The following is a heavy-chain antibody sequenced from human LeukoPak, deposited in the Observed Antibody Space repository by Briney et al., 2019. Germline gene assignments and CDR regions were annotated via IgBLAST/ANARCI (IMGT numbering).Heavy chain of an antibody. V-gene: IGHV3-74*01. Sequence: GGSLRLSCAASGFTFSSYWMHWVRQAPGKGLVWVSRINSDGSSTIYADSGKGRFTISRDNAKNTLHLQMNSLRAEDTAVYYCARVPYRGYYFDYWGQGTLVTVSS. CDR1: GFTFSSYW. CDR2: INSDGSST. J-gene: IGHJ4*02. CDR3: ARVPYRGYYFDY. D-gene: IGHD1-26*01.